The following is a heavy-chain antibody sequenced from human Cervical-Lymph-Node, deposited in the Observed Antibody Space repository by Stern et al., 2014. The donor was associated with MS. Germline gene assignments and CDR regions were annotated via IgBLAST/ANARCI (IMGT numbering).Heavy chain of an antibody. CDR2: IYHTWGT. CDR3: ARDAEFWSGQLDY. CDR1: GGSLDTSNW. V-gene: IGHV4-4*02. D-gene: IGHD3-3*01. J-gene: IGHJ4*02. Sequence: QLQLQESGPGLVKPSGTLTLTCAVSGGSLDTSNWWSLVRHPPGQGLALVWVIYHTWGTDYNPSLKLRVTMSVDKSTHKCSLELASVAAADTAVYYCARDAEFWSGQLDYWGQGTLVTVSS.